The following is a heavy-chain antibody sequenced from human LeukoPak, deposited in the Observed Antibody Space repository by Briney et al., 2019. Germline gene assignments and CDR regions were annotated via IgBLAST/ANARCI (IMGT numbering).Heavy chain of an antibody. Sequence: PSETLSLTCTVSGDFSTFYYWTWIRQPPGKELEWIGNIHTSGSTTYNPSLKSRVTMSIDTSKSQFSLRLSSVTAADTAVYYCARPGQSSWWIYFSYWGQGTLVTVSS. D-gene: IGHD2-15*01. V-gene: IGHV4-4*09. CDR2: IHTSGST. CDR1: GDFSTFYY. J-gene: IGHJ4*02. CDR3: ARPGQSSWWIYFSY.